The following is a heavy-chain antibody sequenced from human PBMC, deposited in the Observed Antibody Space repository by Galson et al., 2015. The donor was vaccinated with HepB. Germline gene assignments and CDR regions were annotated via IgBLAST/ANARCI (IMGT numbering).Heavy chain of an antibody. D-gene: IGHD3-10*01. J-gene: IGHJ3*02. CDR2: ISAYNGNT. Sequence: SVKVSCKASGYTFTSYGISWVRQAPGQGLEWMGWISAYNGNTNYAQKLQGRVTMTTDTSTSTAYMELRSLGSDDTAVYYCASTMVRGVMGAFDIWGQGTMVTVSS. CDR1: GYTFTSYG. CDR3: ASTMVRGVMGAFDI. V-gene: IGHV1-18*01.